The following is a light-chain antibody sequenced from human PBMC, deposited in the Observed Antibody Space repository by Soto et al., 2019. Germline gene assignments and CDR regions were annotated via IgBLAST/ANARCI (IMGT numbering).Light chain of an antibody. CDR3: QQYYTTLALT. CDR2: WAS. V-gene: IGKV4-1*01. CDR1: RSVLYSSNNKNY. J-gene: IGKJ4*01. Sequence: DIVMTQSPDSLAVSLGERATINCKSSRSVLYSSNNKNYLAWYQQKPGQPPKLLIYWASTRESGVPDRFSGSGSGTDFTLTISSLQAEDVAVYYCQQYYTTLALTFGGGTKVDIK.